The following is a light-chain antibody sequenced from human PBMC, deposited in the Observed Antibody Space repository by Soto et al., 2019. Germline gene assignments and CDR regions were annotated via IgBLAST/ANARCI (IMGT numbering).Light chain of an antibody. CDR3: QQRYNWPPLT. J-gene: IGKJ4*01. CDR2: DAS. CDR1: QSVYTY. Sequence: EIVLTQSPATLSLSPGERATLSCRASQSVYTYLVWYQQKPGQVPRLLIYDASNRAPGIPARFSGSGSGTDFTLTISSLEPEDFAVYYCQQRYNWPPLTFGGGTKVEIK. V-gene: IGKV3-11*01.